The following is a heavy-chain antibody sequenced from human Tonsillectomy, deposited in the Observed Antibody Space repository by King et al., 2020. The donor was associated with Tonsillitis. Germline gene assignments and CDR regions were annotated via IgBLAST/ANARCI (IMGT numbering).Heavy chain of an antibody. CDR2: ISGSGGGP. J-gene: IGHJ5*02. CDR3: AKEWQEYFDP. CDR1: GFTFSNYA. D-gene: IGHD6-6*01. Sequence: VQLVESGGGLGQPGGSLTLSCAASGFTFSNYAIKWVRQAPGKGLEGVSAISGSGGGPYYADSVKGRFTISRDNSKNTLFLQMNSLRAEDTAVYYCAKEWQEYFDPWGQGTLVTVSS. V-gene: IGHV3-23*04.